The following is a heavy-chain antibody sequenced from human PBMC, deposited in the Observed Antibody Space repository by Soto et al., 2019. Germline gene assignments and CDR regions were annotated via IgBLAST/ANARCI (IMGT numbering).Heavy chain of an antibody. Sequence: SETLSLTCAVYGGSFSGYYWSWIRQPPGKGLEWIGEINHSGSTNYNPSLKSRVTISVDTSKNQFSLKLSSVTAADTAVYYCARGTSIAAIDYWGQGTLVTVSS. D-gene: IGHD6-6*01. V-gene: IGHV4-34*01. CDR3: ARGTSIAAIDY. J-gene: IGHJ4*02. CDR2: INHSGST. CDR1: GGSFSGYY.